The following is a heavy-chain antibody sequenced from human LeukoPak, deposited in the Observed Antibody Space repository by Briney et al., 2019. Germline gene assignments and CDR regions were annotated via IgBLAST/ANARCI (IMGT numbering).Heavy chain of an antibody. V-gene: IGHV4-34*01. D-gene: IGHD4-23*01. CDR2: INHSGST. J-gene: IGHJ4*02. CDR3: ARETTVVLYYFDY. CDR1: GGSFSGYY. Sequence: SGTLSLTCAVYGGSFSGYYWSWIRQPPGKGLEWIGEINHSGSTNYNPSLKSRVTISVDTSKNQFSLKLSSVTAADTAVYYCARETTVVLYYFDYWGQGTLVTVSS.